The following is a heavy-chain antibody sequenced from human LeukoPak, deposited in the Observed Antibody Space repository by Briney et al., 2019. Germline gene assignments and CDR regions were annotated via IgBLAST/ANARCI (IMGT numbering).Heavy chain of an antibody. D-gene: IGHD3-22*01. CDR1: GGSISSYY. Sequence: SETLSVTCTVSGGSISSYYWSWIRQPPGEGLEWIGYIYYSGSTNYNPSLKSRVTISVDTSKNQFSLKLSSVTAADTAVYYCARGSEYYYDSSNFDYWGQGTLVTVSS. CDR2: IYYSGST. CDR3: ARGSEYYYDSSNFDY. J-gene: IGHJ4*02. V-gene: IGHV4-59*01.